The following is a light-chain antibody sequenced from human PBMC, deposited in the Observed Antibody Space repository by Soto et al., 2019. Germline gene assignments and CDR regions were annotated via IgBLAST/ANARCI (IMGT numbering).Light chain of an antibody. CDR1: QSIASNY. J-gene: IGKJ1*01. Sequence: DIQMTQSPSSLSASVGDRVSITCRASQSIASNYLNWYQQKPGKAPNLLIYAASSLQSGVASRFSGSGSGTDFTLTISSLQPEDFATYYCQQTSSTPPWTFGQGTKVEIK. V-gene: IGKV1-39*01. CDR2: AAS. CDR3: QQTSSTPPWT.